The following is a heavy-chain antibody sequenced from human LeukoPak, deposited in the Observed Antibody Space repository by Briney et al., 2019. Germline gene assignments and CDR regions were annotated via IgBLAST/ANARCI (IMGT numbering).Heavy chain of an antibody. J-gene: IGHJ4*02. CDR1: VESFSGYY. CDR3: ARGPRTVTTGFDY. CDR2: INHSGST. V-gene: IGHV4-34*01. Sequence: TSETLSLPCAVYVESFSGYYWSGMRQSPGKGLEWIGEINHSGSTNYNPSLKSRVTISVDTSKNQFSLKLSSVTAADTAVYYCARGPRTVTTGFDYWGQGTLVTVSS. D-gene: IGHD4-17*01.